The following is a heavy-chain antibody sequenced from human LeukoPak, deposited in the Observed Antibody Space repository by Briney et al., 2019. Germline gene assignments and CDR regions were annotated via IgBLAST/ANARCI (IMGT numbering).Heavy chain of an antibody. J-gene: IGHJ4*02. CDR3: ARAAFDGYSSGWYFDY. Sequence: PGGSLRLSCAASGFTFSSYSMNWVRQAPGKGLEWVSSISSSSSYIYYADSVKGRFTISRDNAKNSLYLQMNSLRAQDTAVYYCARAAFDGYSSGWYFDYWGQGTLVTVSS. V-gene: IGHV3-21*01. D-gene: IGHD6-19*01. CDR2: ISSSSSYI. CDR1: GFTFSSYS.